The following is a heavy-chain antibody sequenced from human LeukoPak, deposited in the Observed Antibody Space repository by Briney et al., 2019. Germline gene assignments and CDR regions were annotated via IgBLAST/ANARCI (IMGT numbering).Heavy chain of an antibody. J-gene: IGHJ1*01. CDR2: TNSNGGNT. CDR3: VTSSSGYYFN. D-gene: IGHD6-19*01. V-gene: IGHV3-64D*06. Sequence: PGGSLRLSCSASGFTFSSCAMSWVRQAPGKGLEYVSATNSNGGNTYHADSVKGRFTISRDNSKNTPYLQMSSLRADDTAVYYCVTSSSGYYFNWGQGTLVTVSS. CDR1: GFTFSSCA.